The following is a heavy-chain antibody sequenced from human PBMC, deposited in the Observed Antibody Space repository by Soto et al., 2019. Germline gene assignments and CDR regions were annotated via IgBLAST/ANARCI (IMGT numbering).Heavy chain of an antibody. CDR3: ATSSGRVYGIIIAGTNWFDP. CDR1: GDTFTSYY. Sequence: QVRLVQSGAEVKAPGASVTVSCKAPGDTFTSYYMHWVRQAPGHGLEWMGVINPNGGSTRFAQKFHGRVTMTRDTSMSTVYMELRGLTSEDTAVYHCATSSGRVYGIIIAGTNWFDPSGQGTLVTVSS. D-gene: IGHD5-12*01. J-gene: IGHJ5*02. CDR2: INPNGGST. V-gene: IGHV1-46*01.